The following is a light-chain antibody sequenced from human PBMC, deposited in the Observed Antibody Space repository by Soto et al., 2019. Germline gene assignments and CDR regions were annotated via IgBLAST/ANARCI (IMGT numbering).Light chain of an antibody. V-gene: IGLV2-14*01. CDR3: SSYTVPSPYV. Sequence: QSLLTQPASVSGSPGQSITISCTGTRNDVGDYKYVSWYQQHPGKAPKLILYEVSNRPSGVSSRFSGSKSGNTASLTISGLQPEDEADYYCSSYTVPSPYVFGTGTKVTVL. CDR2: EVS. J-gene: IGLJ1*01. CDR1: RNDVGDYKY.